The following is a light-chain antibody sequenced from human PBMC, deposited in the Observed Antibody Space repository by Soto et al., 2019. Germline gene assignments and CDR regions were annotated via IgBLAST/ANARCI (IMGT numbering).Light chain of an antibody. CDR3: SSYTTSSTQV. CDR2: EVS. Sequence: QSVLTQPASVSWSPGQEITISCTGTSSDIGGYKHVSWYQHHPGKAHKLMIYEVSNRPSGVSNRFSVSNSGNTASLTISGRQVEDETDYKCSSYTTSSTQVFGTGTKVTV. CDR1: SSDIGGYKH. V-gene: IGLV2-14*01. J-gene: IGLJ1*01.